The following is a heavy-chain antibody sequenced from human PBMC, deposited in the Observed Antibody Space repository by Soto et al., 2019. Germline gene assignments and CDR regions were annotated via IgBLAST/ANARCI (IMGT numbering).Heavy chain of an antibody. CDR2: ISSNGVGT. CDR1: GFTFSNYA. CDR3: ARREQSDYYYMDV. J-gene: IGHJ6*03. V-gene: IGHV3-64*01. D-gene: IGHD6-19*01. Sequence: PGESLKISCAASGFTFSNYAMDWVRQAPGKVLEYVSGISSNGVGTYYANSVKDRFTISRDNSKNTLYLQMGSLRAEDMAVYYCARREQSDYYYMDVWGKGTSVNVSS.